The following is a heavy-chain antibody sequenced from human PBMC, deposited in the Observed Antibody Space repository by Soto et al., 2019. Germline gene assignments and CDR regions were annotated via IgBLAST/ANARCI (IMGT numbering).Heavy chain of an antibody. V-gene: IGHV3-30*18. J-gene: IGHJ6*02. D-gene: IGHD2-2*01. CDR2: ISYDGSNK. CDR1: GFTFSSYG. CDR3: AKDLDVVVPASNYYYYVGMDG. Sequence: HVQLVESGGGVVQPGRSLRLSCGASGFTFSSYGMHWVRQAPGKGLEWVAVISYDGSNKYYGDSVKGRFTISRDNSKNTLYLQLNSLRTEDTATYYCAKDLDVVVPASNYYYYVGMDGWGQGTPVTVSS.